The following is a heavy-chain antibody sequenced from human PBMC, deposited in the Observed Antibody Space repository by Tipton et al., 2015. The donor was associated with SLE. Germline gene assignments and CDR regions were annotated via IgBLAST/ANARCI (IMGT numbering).Heavy chain of an antibody. J-gene: IGHJ3*02. Sequence: TLSLTCTVSGGSISTGGYYWSWIRQHPGKGLEWIGYIYYSGSTYYNPSLKSRVTISVDTSKNQFSLKLSSVTAADTAVYYCARHRIVGATDDAFDIWGQGTMVTVSS. CDR1: GGSISTGGYY. CDR3: ARHRIVGATDDAFDI. V-gene: IGHV4-31*03. CDR2: IYYSGST. D-gene: IGHD1-26*01.